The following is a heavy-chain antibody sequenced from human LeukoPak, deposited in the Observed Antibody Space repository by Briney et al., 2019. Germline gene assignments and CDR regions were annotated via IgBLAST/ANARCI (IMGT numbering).Heavy chain of an antibody. D-gene: IGHD3-16*01. V-gene: IGHV1-2*02. Sequence: GASVTVSCKASGYTFTDYYMHWVRQAPGQGLEWMGWINPTTGGTNYAQKFQGRVTMTRDTSISTAYMELSSLRSDDTAVYYCARLGVLEAFDYWGQGTLVTVSS. CDR2: INPTTGGT. CDR1: GYTFTDYY. CDR3: ARLGVLEAFDY. J-gene: IGHJ4*02.